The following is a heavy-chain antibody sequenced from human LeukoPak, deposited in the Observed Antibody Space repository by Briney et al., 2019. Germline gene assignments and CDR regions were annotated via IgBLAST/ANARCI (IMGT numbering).Heavy chain of an antibody. CDR1: GGSISSSSYY. J-gene: IGHJ6*03. V-gene: IGHV4-39*07. Sequence: SETLSLTCTVSGGSISSSSYYWGWIRQPPGKGLEWIGSIYYSGSTYYNPSLKSRVTISVDTSKNQFSLKLSSVTAADTAVYYCARGGSSSYYYYMDVWGKGTTVTVSS. CDR2: IYYSGST. CDR3: ARGGSSSYYYYMDV. D-gene: IGHD3-10*01.